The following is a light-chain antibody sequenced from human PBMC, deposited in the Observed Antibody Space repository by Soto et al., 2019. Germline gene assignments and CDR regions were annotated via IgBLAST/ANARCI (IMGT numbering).Light chain of an antibody. CDR3: QQYYSTPLT. J-gene: IGKJ4*01. CDR2: WAS. Sequence: DIVMTQSPDSLAVTLGERATINCKASQTVFYSSNNKNYLAWYQQKPGQPPKLLIYWASTRQSGVPDRFSGSASGTDFTLTISSLQAEDVAVYYCQQYYSTPLTFGGGTKVELK. V-gene: IGKV4-1*01. CDR1: QTVFYSSNNKNY.